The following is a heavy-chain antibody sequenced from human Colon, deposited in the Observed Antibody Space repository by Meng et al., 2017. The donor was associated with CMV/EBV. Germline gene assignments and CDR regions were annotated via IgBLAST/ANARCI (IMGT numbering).Heavy chain of an antibody. CDR1: GFPFTSYS. J-gene: IGHJ6*02. V-gene: IGHV1-18*04. D-gene: IGHD3-10*02. CDR3: ARGSSSTMFGDYYYGMDV. Sequence: ASVKVSCKASGFPFTSYSFTWVRQAPGQGLEWLGWISAYNGNTNYAQIVQGRVTMTTDPSTTTAYMELRSLRSDDTAVYYCARGSSSTMFGDYYYGMDVWGQGTTVTVSS. CDR2: ISAYNGNT.